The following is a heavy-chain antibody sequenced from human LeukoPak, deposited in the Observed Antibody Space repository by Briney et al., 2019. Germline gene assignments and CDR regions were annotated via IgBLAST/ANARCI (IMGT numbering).Heavy chain of an antibody. CDR2: IYTSEST. V-gene: IGHV4-4*07. J-gene: IGHJ6*03. CDR1: GGSISSYY. CDR3: ARSPMVRGVTIYYYYYYMDV. Sequence: SETLSLTCTVSGGSISSYYWSWIRQPAGKGLEWIGRIYTSESTNYNPSLKSRVTMSVDTSKNQFSLKLSSVTAADTAVYYCARSPMVRGVTIYYYYYYMDVWGKGTTVTVSS. D-gene: IGHD3-10*01.